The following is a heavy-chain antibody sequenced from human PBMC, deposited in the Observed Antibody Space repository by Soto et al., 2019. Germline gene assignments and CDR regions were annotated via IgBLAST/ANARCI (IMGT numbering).Heavy chain of an antibody. Sequence: QVQLVQSGAEVKKPGASVKVSCKASGYTFTSYGISWVRQAPGQGLEWMGWISAYNGNTNYAQKLQGRVTMTTDTSTSKAYMELRSLRSDDTAVYYCARVYCSGGSCYSLYYYYGMDVWGQGTTVTVSS. CDR3: ARVYCSGGSCYSLYYYYGMDV. V-gene: IGHV1-18*01. CDR1: GYTFTSYG. D-gene: IGHD2-15*01. CDR2: ISAYNGNT. J-gene: IGHJ6*02.